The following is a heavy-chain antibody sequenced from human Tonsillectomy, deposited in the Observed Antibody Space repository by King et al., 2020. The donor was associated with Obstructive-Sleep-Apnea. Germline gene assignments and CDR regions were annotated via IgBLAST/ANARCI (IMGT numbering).Heavy chain of an antibody. Sequence: QLQESGPGLVKPSETLSLTCTVSGGSIITGSNYWGWIRQPPGKGLECIVSVSHSGRTFFSPSIGRRVRRSVDTSRNQFSLKLTSVTAADTAVYYCAREGGKTGARWFDPWGQGTLVTVSS. V-gene: IGHV4-39*07. CDR3: AREGGKTGARWFDP. CDR2: VSHSGRT. CDR1: GGSIITGSNY. D-gene: IGHD1-26*01. J-gene: IGHJ5*02.